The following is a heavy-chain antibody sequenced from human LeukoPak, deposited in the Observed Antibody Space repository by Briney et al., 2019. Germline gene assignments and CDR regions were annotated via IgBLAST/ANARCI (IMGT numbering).Heavy chain of an antibody. CDR3: TTLYGSGSYY. CDR2: IRSKTDGGTT. D-gene: IGHD3-10*01. CDR1: GFTFTNAW. Sequence: GGSLRLSCAASGFTFTNAWMTWVRQAPGKGLEWVGRIRSKTDGGTTDYAAPVKGRFTISRDDSKNTLYLQINSLKTEGTAVYYCTTLYGSGSYYWGQGTLVTVSS. J-gene: IGHJ4*02. V-gene: IGHV3-15*01.